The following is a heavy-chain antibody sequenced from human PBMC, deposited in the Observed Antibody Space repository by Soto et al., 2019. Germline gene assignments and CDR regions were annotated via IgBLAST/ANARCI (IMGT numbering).Heavy chain of an antibody. CDR3: ARGPPESAGV. J-gene: IGHJ4*02. D-gene: IGHD3-10*01. CDR1: GYTFTSSD. Sequence: QAPLVQSGAEVKKPGASVKVSCKASGYTFTSSDINWVRQATGQGLEWMGWMNPNSGDTGYAQKFEGRVTLTRNTSISTAYMELSSLRSEDTAVYYCARGPPESAGVWGQGTLVTVSS. V-gene: IGHV1-8*02. CDR2: MNPNSGDT.